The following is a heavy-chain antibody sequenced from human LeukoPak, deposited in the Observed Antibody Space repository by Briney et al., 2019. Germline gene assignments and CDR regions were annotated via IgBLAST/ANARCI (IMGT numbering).Heavy chain of an antibody. D-gene: IGHD2-2*01. Sequence: SETLSLTCTVSGVSISSGSYYWSWIRQPAGKGLEWIGRIYTSGSTNYNPSLKSRVTISVDTSKNQFSRKLSSVTAADTAVYYCAREGVVVPAAFDYWGQGTLVTVTS. J-gene: IGHJ4*02. CDR1: GVSISSGSYY. V-gene: IGHV4-61*02. CDR3: AREGVVVPAAFDY. CDR2: IYTSGST.